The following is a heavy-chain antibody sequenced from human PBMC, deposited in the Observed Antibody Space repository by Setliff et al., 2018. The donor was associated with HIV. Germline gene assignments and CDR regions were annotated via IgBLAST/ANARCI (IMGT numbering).Heavy chain of an antibody. CDR2: MYHTGNT. V-gene: IGHV4-31*03. CDR3: AGGRYFGDIIDSRFDF. CDR1: GVSITTDGYF. D-gene: IGHD2-21*01. J-gene: IGHJ4*02. Sequence: SETLSLTCSVSGVSITTDGYFWSWIRHYPGKGLEWIGYMYHTGNTYSNPTPASRLVMSLDPSKNQFSLKLNSMTAADTAMFYCAGGRYFGDIIDSRFDFWGQGMLVTVSS.